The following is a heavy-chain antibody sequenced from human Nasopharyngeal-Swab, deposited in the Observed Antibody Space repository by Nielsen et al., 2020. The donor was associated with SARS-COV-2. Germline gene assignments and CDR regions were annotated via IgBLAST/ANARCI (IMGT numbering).Heavy chain of an antibody. Sequence: GESLKISCAASGFAFNYYAITWVRQAPGKGLEWVSTIGGNSEGPYYADSVKGRFTISRDNSRTTVYLQMNSLRVEDTALYYCANDFKTGFDYWGQGSLVTVSS. J-gene: IGHJ4*02. CDR3: ANDFKTGFDY. CDR1: GFAFNYYA. V-gene: IGHV3-23*01. CDR2: IGGNSEGP.